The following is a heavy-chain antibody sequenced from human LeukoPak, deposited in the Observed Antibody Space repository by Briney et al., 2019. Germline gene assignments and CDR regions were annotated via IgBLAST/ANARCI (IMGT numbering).Heavy chain of an antibody. CDR2: IIHIFGTA. J-gene: IGHJ4*02. V-gene: IGHV1-69*01. CDR1: GGTFSSYA. CDR3: ARMGLRSYYYDSSGYYPNDY. Sequence: GSSVNVSCKASGGTFSSYAISWVRQAPGRGLEWMGGIIHIFGTANYAQKFQGRVTITADESTSTAYMELSSLRSEDTAVYYCARMGLRSYYYDSSGYYPNDYWGQGTLVTVSS. D-gene: IGHD3-22*01.